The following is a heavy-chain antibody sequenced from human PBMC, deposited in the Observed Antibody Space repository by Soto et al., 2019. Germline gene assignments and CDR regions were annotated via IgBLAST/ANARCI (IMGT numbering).Heavy chain of an antibody. J-gene: IGHJ4*02. V-gene: IGHV3-15*07. CDR1: GFTFSNAW. CDR2: IKSKTDDGTT. CDR3: TITNSGYDLRDY. D-gene: IGHD5-12*01. Sequence: EVQLVESGGGLVKPGGSLRLSCAASGFTFSNAWMNWVRQAPGKGLEWVGRIKSKTDDGTTDYAAPVKGRFTISRDDSKNTLYLQMNSLKTEDTAVYYCTITNSGYDLRDYWGQGTLVTVSS.